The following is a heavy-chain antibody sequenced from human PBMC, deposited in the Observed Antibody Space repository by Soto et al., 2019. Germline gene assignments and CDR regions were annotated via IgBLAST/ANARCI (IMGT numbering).Heavy chain of an antibody. J-gene: IGHJ4*02. CDR2: LSYEGSEE. V-gene: IGHV3-30*03. Sequence: PVGSLRLSCAASGFNFGVFGMHWVRQAPGKGLEWLSVLSYEGSEEYYADSVRGRFTISRDNSKNTLFLQMDSLRVDDTGVYYCALTRRSSLLEVAGPGFEYWGQGTRVTVYS. D-gene: IGHD6-19*01. CDR3: ALTRRSSLLEVAGPGFEY. CDR1: GFNFGVFG.